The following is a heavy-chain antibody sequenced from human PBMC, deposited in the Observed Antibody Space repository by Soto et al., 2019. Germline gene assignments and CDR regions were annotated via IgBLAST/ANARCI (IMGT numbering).Heavy chain of an antibody. V-gene: IGHV1-69*01. CDR2: IITISDTT. J-gene: IGHJ6*04. CDR3: ARSKVSSPILELYYYCYYCMGV. D-gene: IGHD2-2*01. Sequence: QVQLVQSGAEVKKPGSSLKVSCKASGGTFRSYDISCVRQAPGQGLEWMGGIITISDTTNYAQKFQGRVTITADESTSTAYRELSRLISADTAVYYCARSKVSSPILELYYYCYYCMGVWGRGTTVTVSS. CDR1: GGTFRSYD.